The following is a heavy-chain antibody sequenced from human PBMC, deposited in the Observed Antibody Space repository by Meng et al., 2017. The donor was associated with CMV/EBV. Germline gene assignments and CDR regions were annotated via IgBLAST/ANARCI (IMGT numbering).Heavy chain of an antibody. CDR1: GFTFSSYT. J-gene: IGHJ4*02. CDR3: AKEGEIGAVAGHFDY. D-gene: IGHD6-19*01. CDR2: IYSGGSST. Sequence: GFTFSSYTMSWVRQAPGKGLEWVSVIYSGGSSTYYADSVKGRFTISRDNSKNTLYLQMNSLRAEDTAVYYCAKEGEIGAVAGHFDYWGQGTLVTVSS. V-gene: IGHV3-23*03.